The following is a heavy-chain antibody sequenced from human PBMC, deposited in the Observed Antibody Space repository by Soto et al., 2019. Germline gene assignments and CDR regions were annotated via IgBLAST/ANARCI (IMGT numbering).Heavy chain of an antibody. CDR1: GFTFRSYV. CDR3: TSWRTIGGLDV. D-gene: IGHD3-10*01. CDR2: TSYDGSDK. Sequence: QVQLVESGGGVVQPGSSLRVSCVGSGFTFRSYVIHWVRQAPGKGLEWVALTSYDGSDKYYDDSVRGPFTISLDNSRNTAHLQVDSLMLEDTALYYCTSWRTIGGLDVWG. V-gene: IGHV3-30*03. J-gene: IGHJ6*01.